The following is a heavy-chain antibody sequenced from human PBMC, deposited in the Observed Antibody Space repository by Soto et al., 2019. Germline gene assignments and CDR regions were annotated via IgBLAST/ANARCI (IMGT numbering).Heavy chain of an antibody. D-gene: IGHD5-18*01. Sequence: SETLSLTCTVSGGSISSYYWSWILQPPWKGLEWIGYIYYSGSTNYNPPLKSRVTISVDTSKNQFSLKLSSVTAADTAVYYCARDNGYSYGYTLDHWGQGTLVTVS. CDR2: IYYSGST. CDR3: ARDNGYSYGYTLDH. V-gene: IGHV4-59*01. CDR1: GGSISSYY. J-gene: IGHJ4*02.